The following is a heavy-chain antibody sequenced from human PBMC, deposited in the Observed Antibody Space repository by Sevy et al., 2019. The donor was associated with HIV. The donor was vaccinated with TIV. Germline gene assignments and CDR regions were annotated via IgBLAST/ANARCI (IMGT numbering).Heavy chain of an antibody. V-gene: IGHV4-34*01. Sequence: SETLSLTCAVYGESFSNYYWSWIRLSPGKGLESIGEIDHSGRSDYNPSLKSRVTMSVDTSKNQYSLKLTSVTAADTAVYYCARGPKHHRSDYGDYRGVGYYFDSWGQGTLVTVSS. D-gene: IGHD4-17*01. CDR2: IDHSGRS. CDR1: GESFSNYY. J-gene: IGHJ4*02. CDR3: ARGPKHHRSDYGDYRGVGYYFDS.